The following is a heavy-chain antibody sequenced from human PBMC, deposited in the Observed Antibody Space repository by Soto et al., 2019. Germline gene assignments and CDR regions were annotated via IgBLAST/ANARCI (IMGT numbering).Heavy chain of an antibody. CDR2: ISGGSETT. CDR3: AKDLDGGFGELFFDK. V-gene: IGHV3-23*01. Sequence: EVQLLESGGGLVQPGGSLRLSCVASGFAFSNYALGWVRQAPGKGLEWVSGISGGSETTSYADSVKGRFTISRDNSKDTLFLQMNSVRAEDTATYFCAKDLDGGFGELFFDKWGQGTLVTVSS. CDR1: GFAFSNYA. D-gene: IGHD3-10*01. J-gene: IGHJ4*02.